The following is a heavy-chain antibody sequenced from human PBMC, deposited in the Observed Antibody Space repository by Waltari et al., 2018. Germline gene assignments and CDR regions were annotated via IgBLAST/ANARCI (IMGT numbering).Heavy chain of an antibody. Sequence: QLQLQESGPGLVKPSETLSLTCTVSGGSISSSSYYWGWIRQPPGKGLEWIGSIYYSGSTYSNPSLKRRVTISVDTSKNQFSLKLSAVTAADTAVYYCARPSSGSTGYWGQGTLVTVSS. CDR1: GGSISSSSYY. CDR3: ARPSSGSTGY. D-gene: IGHD1-26*01. V-gene: IGHV4-39*01. CDR2: IYYSGST. J-gene: IGHJ4*02.